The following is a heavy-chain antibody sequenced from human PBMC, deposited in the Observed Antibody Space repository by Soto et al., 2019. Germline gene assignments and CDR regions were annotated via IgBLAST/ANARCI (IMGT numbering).Heavy chain of an antibody. CDR1: GFTFGDYA. Sequence: GGSLRLSCTTSGFTFGDYALSWVRQAPGKGLEWVGFIRRNAYGGTTDYAASVKGRFAISRDDSKSIAYLQMNSLRTEDTALYYCTRASSLDFDFWGQGTLVTVSS. CDR3: TRASSLDFDF. J-gene: IGHJ4*02. D-gene: IGHD3-16*01. V-gene: IGHV3-49*04. CDR2: IRRNAYGGTT.